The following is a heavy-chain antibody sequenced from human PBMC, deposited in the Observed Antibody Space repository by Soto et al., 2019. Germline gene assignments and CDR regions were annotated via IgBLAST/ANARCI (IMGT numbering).Heavy chain of an antibody. CDR3: ARHEGTATMVRGISP. CDR2: CYYSGIT. J-gene: IGHJ5*02. CDR1: CGSISSSSCH. Sequence: SETLSLTYTVSCGSISSSSCHWGRIRQPPGTALECNGTCYYSGITYYNTSLNSRVTRSVDTAKDQFSMKLSSVTAADTGVYCCARHEGTATMVRGISPWSQGTLVTVS. D-gene: IGHD3-10*01. V-gene: IGHV4-39*01.